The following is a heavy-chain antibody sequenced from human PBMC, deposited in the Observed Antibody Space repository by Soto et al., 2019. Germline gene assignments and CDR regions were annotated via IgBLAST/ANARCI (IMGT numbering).Heavy chain of an antibody. CDR2: FNPILSFS. J-gene: IGHJ4*02. CDR3: ATCFGSVSRAFDY. CDR1: GDTFNFYT. V-gene: IGHV1-69*02. Sequence: QVQLVQSGAEVKKPGSSVKVSCKASGDTFNFYTINWVRQAPGLGLEWMGRFNPILSFSNSALKFQGSVTLTAHKSTSTAYMALSSLRCEDTARYYCATCFGSVSRAFDYWGQGALVTVSS. D-gene: IGHD3-10*01.